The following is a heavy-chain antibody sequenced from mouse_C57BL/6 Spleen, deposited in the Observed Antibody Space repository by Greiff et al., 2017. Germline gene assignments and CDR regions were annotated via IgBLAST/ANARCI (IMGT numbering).Heavy chain of an antibody. Sequence: QVQLQQPGAELVRPGTSVKLSCKASGYTFTSYWMHWVKQRPGQGLEWIGVIDPSDSYTNYNQKFKGKATLTVDTSSSTAYMQLSSLTSEDSAVYYCARYYYGTHWYCDVWGTGTTVTVSS. CDR3: ARYYYGTHWYCDV. CDR2: IDPSDSYT. D-gene: IGHD1-1*01. J-gene: IGHJ1*03. V-gene: IGHV1-59*01. CDR1: GYTFTSYW.